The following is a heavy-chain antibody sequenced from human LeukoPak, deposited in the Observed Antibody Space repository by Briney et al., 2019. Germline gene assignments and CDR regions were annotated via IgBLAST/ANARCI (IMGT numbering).Heavy chain of an antibody. J-gene: IGHJ1*01. V-gene: IGHV1-69*04. Sequence: ASVKVSCKASGGTFSSYAISWVRQAPGQGLEWMGRIIPILGIANYAQKFQGRVTITADKSTSTAYMELSSLRSEDTAVYYCARGDLAGMAQSGYFQHWGQGTLATVSS. CDR3: ARGDLAGMAQSGYFQH. CDR1: GGTFSSYA. D-gene: IGHD6-19*01. CDR2: IIPILGIA.